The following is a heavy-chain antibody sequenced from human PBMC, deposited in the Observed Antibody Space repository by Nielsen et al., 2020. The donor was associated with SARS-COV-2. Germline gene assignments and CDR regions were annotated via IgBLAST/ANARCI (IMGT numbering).Heavy chain of an antibody. D-gene: IGHD6-19*01. CDR2: ISGSGGDT. J-gene: IGHJ4*02. CDR3: ANDRVAVAGELE. CDR1: RFTFSNYA. V-gene: IGHV3-23*01. Sequence: GESLKISCAASRFTFSNYAMSWVRQAPGKGLEWVSTISGSGGDTYYAHSVRGRFTISRDNSKNTLYLQMNSLRAEDTAVYFCANDRVAVAGELEWGQGTRVTVSS.